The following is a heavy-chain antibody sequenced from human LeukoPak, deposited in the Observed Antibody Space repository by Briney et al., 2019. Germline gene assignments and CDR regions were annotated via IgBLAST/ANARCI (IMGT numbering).Heavy chain of an antibody. J-gene: IGHJ4*02. D-gene: IGHD4-17*01. CDR1: GYTLTSYD. CDR3: ARVGSGDYTGDY. V-gene: IGHV1-8*01. Sequence: ASVKVSCKASGYTLTSYDINWVRQATGQGLEWMGWMNPNSGNTGYAQKLQGRVTMTRNTSISTAYMELSSLRSEDTAVYYCARVGSGDYTGDYWGQGTLVTVSS. CDR2: MNPNSGNT.